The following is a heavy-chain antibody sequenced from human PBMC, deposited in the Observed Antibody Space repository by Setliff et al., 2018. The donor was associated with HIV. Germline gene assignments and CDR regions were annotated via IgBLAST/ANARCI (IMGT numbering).Heavy chain of an antibody. CDR2: VSPGGDTT. CDR3: AKPTSGYYPRPFDL. Sequence: LRLSCAASGFAFSTFDMNWVRQSPEKGLEWVSAVSPGGDTTYYPDSVKGRFTVSRDDSRNMLFLQMNNLGVEDTAIYYCAKPTSGYYPRPFDLWGQGTMVTVS. J-gene: IGHJ3*01. V-gene: IGHV3-23*01. CDR1: GFAFSTFD. D-gene: IGHD3-22*01.